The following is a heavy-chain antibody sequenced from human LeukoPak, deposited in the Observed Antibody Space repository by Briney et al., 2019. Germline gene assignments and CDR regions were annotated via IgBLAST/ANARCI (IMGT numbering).Heavy chain of an antibody. CDR2: INSDGSST. V-gene: IGHV3-74*01. CDR3: ARESQSSYVDC. CDR1: GFTFSSYG. J-gene: IGHJ4*02. D-gene: IGHD6-13*01. Sequence: GGSLRLSCAASGFTFSSYGMQWVRQAPGKGLVWVSRINSDGSSTGYADSVKGRFTISRDNAKNTLYLRMNSLRAEDTAVYYCARESQSSYVDCWGQGTLVTVSS.